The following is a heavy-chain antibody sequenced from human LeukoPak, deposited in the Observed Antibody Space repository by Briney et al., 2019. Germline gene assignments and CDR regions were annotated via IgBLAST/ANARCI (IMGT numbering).Heavy chain of an antibody. J-gene: IGHJ5*02. CDR3: ARGYGSGSYYYGWFDP. Sequence: SETLSLTCTVSGGSISSGDYHWTWIRQPPGKGLEWIGFIHDSGSTYYNPSLKSRVTISRDMSKKQFSLKLTSVTAADTAVYYCARGYGSGSYYYGWFDPWGQGTLVTVSS. CDR1: GGSISSGDYH. D-gene: IGHD3-10*01. CDR2: IHDSGST. V-gene: IGHV4-30-4*01.